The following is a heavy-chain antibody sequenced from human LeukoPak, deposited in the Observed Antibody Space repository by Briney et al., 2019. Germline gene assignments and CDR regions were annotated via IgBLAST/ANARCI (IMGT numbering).Heavy chain of an antibody. J-gene: IGHJ5*02. V-gene: IGHV4-39*01. D-gene: IGHD1-26*01. CDR1: GGSISSSGYY. CDR3: ARHEYSGSYYGLSWFDP. CDR2: IYYSGST. Sequence: PSETLSLTCTVSGGSISSSGYYWGWIRQPPGKGLEWIASIYYSGSTYYNPSLKSRVTISVDTSKNQLSLKLSSLTAADTAVYYCARHEYSGSYYGLSWFDPWGQGSLVTVSS.